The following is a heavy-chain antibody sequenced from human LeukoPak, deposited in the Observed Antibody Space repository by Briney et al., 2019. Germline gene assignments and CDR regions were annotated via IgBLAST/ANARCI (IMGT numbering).Heavy chain of an antibody. CDR2: MCGTAGCT. CDR1: GFTFYTYA. CDR3: AKDRPNFYENSGHYYRRDGDS. J-gene: IGHJ5*01. V-gene: IGHV3-23*01. D-gene: IGHD3-22*01. Sequence: GGSLRLSCAASGFTFYTYAMSWVRQAPGKGLEWVASMCGTAGCTFYPDSVKGRFTISRDNSKNILYLQMNSLRAEDTAIYYCAKDRPNFYENSGHYYRRDGDSWGQGTLVTVSS.